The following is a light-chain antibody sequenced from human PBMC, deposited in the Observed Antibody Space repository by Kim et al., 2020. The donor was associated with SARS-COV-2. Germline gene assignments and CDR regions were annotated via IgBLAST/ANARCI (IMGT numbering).Light chain of an antibody. V-gene: IGLV2-8*01. CDR1: SSYVGGYKY. CDR2: EVN. Sequence: HSVTISCPGTSSYVGGYKYVSWYQQHPGKAPKLMIYEVNKRPSGVPNRFSGSKSGNTAFLTVSGLQAEDEADYYCGSYGGSNNLVFGGGTKVTVL. J-gene: IGLJ3*02. CDR3: GSYGGSNNLV.